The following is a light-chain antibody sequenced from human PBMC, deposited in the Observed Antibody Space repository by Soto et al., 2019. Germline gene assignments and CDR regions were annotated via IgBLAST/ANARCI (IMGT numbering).Light chain of an antibody. V-gene: IGKV3-20*01. CDR2: GAS. Sequence: IVLTKSPGTLSLSAGERPTLSCRASQSVRNNNLNWYQKKAGQAPTLILYGASIRATGIPDRFSGSGSGTDVTLTISRLETEDFVLYFCQQYGSSAPITFGQGTKVDI. J-gene: IGKJ1*01. CDR1: QSVRNNN. CDR3: QQYGSSAPIT.